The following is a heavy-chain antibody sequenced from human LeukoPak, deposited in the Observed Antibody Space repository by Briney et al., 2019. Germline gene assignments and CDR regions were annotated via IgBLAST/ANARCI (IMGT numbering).Heavy chain of an antibody. D-gene: IGHD2-15*01. CDR2: ISTYNGNT. Sequence: ASVKVSCKASGYTFTSYDINWVRQAPGQGLEWMAWISTYNGNTNYAQKLQGRVTMTTDTSTSTAYMELRSLRSDDTAMYYRARDKGYCSGDSCRNWFDPWGQGTLVTVSS. V-gene: IGHV1-18*01. J-gene: IGHJ5*02. CDR3: ARDKGYCSGDSCRNWFDP. CDR1: GYTFTSYD.